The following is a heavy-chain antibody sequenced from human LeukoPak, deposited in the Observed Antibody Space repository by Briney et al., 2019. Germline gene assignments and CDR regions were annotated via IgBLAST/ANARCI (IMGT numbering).Heavy chain of an antibody. V-gene: IGHV3-23*01. CDR3: AKDQGYSYGYCFDY. J-gene: IGHJ4*02. CDR1: GFTFSGYA. Sequence: GGSLRLSCAASGFTFSGYAMSWVRQAPGKGLEWVSAISGSGGSTYYADSVKGRFTISRDNSKNTLYLQMNSLRAEDTAVYYCAKDQGYSYGYCFDYWGQGTLVTVSS. CDR2: ISGSGGST. D-gene: IGHD5-18*01.